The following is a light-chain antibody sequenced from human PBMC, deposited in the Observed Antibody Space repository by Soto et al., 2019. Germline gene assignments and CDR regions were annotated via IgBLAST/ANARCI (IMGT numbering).Light chain of an antibody. Sequence: DIVMTQSPDSPAVSLGERATINCKSSQSVLYSSNNQNYLAWYQQKPRQPPKLLIYWASTRESGVPDRFSGSGSGTDFTLTISSLQAEDVAVYYCQQYYSTPSFGQGTKLEIK. J-gene: IGKJ2*01. V-gene: IGKV4-1*01. CDR3: QQYYSTPS. CDR1: QSVLYSSNNQNY. CDR2: WAS.